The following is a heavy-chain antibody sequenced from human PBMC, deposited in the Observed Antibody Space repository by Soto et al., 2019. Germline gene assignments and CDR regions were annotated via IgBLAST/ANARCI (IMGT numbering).Heavy chain of an antibody. Sequence: PSETLSLTCTVSGGSISSSSYYWGWIRQPPGKGLEWIGYIYYSGSTNYNPSLKSRVTISVDTSKNQFSLKLSSVTAADTAVYYCARDLTTVTTTHAFDIWGQGTMVTVSS. D-gene: IGHD4-17*01. J-gene: IGHJ3*02. CDR2: IYYSGST. CDR3: ARDLTTVTTTHAFDI. CDR1: GGSISSSSYY. V-gene: IGHV4-39*07.